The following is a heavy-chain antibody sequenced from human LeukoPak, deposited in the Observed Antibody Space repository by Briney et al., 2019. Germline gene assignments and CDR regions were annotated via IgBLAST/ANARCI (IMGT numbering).Heavy chain of an antibody. V-gene: IGHV3-23*01. D-gene: IGHD6-6*01. CDR1: GLTLSNYD. J-gene: IGHJ4*02. CDR3: AKKLLDASSYFDF. CDR2: IGSGGYR. Sequence: PAGSLRLSCVASGLTLSNYDTTWVRQAPGKGLEYVSSIGSGGYRFYGGSVKGRFSISRDNSQNTVYLQMNSLRGEDTAIYFCAKKLLDASSYFDFWGQGILVTVSS.